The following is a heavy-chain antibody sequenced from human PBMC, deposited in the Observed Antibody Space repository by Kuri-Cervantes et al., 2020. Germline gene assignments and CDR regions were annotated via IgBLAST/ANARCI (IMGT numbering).Heavy chain of an antibody. CDR3: ARGGVGSYFRF. Sequence: GSLRLSCAVYGGSFSGYYWSWIRQPPGKGLEWIGSIYHSGSTYYNPSLKSRVTISVDTSKNQFSLKLNSVTAADTAVYYCARGGVGSYFRFWGQGTLVTV. CDR2: IYHSGST. J-gene: IGHJ1*01. D-gene: IGHD1-26*01. CDR1: GGSFSGYY. V-gene: IGHV4-34*01.